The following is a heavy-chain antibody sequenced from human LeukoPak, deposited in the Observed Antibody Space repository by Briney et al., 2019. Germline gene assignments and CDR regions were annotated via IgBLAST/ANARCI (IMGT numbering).Heavy chain of an antibody. CDR2: IYYSGST. CDR3: ARRASLIDAFDI. V-gene: IGHV4-39*01. J-gene: IGHJ3*02. CDR1: GGSISSSSYY. Sequence: SETLSLTCTVSGGSISSSSYYRGWIRLPPGKGLEWLGSIYYSGSTYYHPSHKSRVTISVDTSKNQFSLKLSSVTAADTAVYYCARRASLIDAFDIWGQGTMVTVSS.